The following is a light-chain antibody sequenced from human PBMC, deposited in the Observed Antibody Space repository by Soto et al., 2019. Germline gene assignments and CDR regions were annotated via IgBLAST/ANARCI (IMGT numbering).Light chain of an antibody. CDR1: SSDVGAYKY. CDR3: SSYAGSNNV. V-gene: IGLV2-8*01. J-gene: IGLJ1*01. Sequence: QLVLTQPPSASGSPGQSVTISCTGTSSDVGAYKYVSWYQQHPGKAPKLMIYEVSKRPSGVPDRFSGSKSGNTASLTVSGLQAEDEADYYCSSYAGSNNVFGTGTKLTVL. CDR2: EVS.